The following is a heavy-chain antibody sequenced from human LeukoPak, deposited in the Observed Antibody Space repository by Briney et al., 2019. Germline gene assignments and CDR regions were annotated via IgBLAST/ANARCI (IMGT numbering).Heavy chain of an antibody. CDR1: GFTFSSYG. J-gene: IGHJ4*02. D-gene: IGHD6-19*01. V-gene: IGHV3-33*06. CDR3: AKDRGSSGWYDY. CDR2: IWYDGSNK. Sequence: PGRSLRLSCAASGFTFSSYGMHWVRQAPGKGLEWVAVIWYDGSNKYYADSVKGRFTISRDNSKNTLYLQMNSLRAEDTAVYYCAKDRGSSGWYDYWGQGTLVTLSS.